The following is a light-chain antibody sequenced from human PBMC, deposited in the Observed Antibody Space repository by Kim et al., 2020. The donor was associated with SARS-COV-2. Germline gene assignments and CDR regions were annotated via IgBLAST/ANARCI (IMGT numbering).Light chain of an antibody. J-gene: IGKJ1*01. CDR3: QQYNNWPPWT. CDR1: QSVSSN. Sequence: SPGESATRSCRASQSVSSNLAWYQQKPGQAPRLLIYGASTRATGIPARFSGSGSGTEFTLTISSLQSEDFAVYYCQQYNNWPPWTFGQGTKVDIK. CDR2: GAS. V-gene: IGKV3-15*01.